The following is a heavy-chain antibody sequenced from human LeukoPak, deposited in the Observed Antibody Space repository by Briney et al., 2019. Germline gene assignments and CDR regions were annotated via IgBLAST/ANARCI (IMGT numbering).Heavy chain of an antibody. CDR3: ARLYCSGGSCYYYYYGMDV. CDR2: ISAYNGNT. V-gene: IGHV1-18*01. CDR1: GYTFTSYG. Sequence: GASVKVSCKASGYTFTSYGIRWVRQAPGQGLEWMGWISAYNGNTNYAQKLQGRVTMTTDTSTSTAYMELRSLRSDDTAVYYCARLYCSGGSCYYYYYGMDVWGQGTTVTVSS. J-gene: IGHJ6*02. D-gene: IGHD2-15*01.